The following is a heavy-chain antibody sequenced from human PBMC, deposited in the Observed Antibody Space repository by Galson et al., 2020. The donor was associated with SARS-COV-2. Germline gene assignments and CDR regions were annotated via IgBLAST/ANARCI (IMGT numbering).Heavy chain of an antibody. D-gene: IGHD3-10*01. J-gene: IGHJ5*01. V-gene: IGHV3-30*18. CDR2: ISHDGKNQ. CDR1: GFTFESYS. Sequence: GESLKISCVASGFTFESYSLHWVRQPPGKGLEWVAIISHDGKNQNYADSVKGRFSISRDDSKNMAYLQVNSLRPEDTAVYYCAKGGYASGSYCWFDSRGQGIQVTVSS. CDR3: AKGGYASGSYCWFDS.